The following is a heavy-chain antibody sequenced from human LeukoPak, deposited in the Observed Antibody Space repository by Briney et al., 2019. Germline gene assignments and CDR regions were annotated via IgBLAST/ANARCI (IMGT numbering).Heavy chain of an antibody. J-gene: IGHJ5*02. CDR3: ARAPGGSSWSPWFDP. Sequence: GGSLRLSCAASGFTFSSYAMSWVRQAPGKGLEWVSAISGSGGSTYYADSVKGRFTISRDDAKNSLYLQMNSLRDEDTAVYYCARAPGGSSWSPWFDPWGQGTLVTVSS. D-gene: IGHD6-13*01. CDR2: ISGSGGST. CDR1: GFTFSSYA. V-gene: IGHV3-23*01.